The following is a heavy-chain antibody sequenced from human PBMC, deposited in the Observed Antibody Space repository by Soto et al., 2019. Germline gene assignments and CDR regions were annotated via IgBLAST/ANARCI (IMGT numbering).Heavy chain of an antibody. CDR1: GFTFISYA. CDR3: ARVGASLLHYGLVG. J-gene: IGHJ6*02. V-gene: IGHV3-30-3*01. CDR2: ISYDGSNT. Sequence: GGSMRLSCAASGFTFISYAMHWVRQAPGKGLEWVALISYDGSNTYYADSVKGRFTISRDNSKNTLYLQMNSPRAEDTARYYCARVGASLLHYGLVGWGQGTTVTVSS.